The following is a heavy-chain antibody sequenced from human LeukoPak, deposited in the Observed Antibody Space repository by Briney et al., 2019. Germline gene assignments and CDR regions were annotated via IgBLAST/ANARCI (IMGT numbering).Heavy chain of an antibody. CDR3: AREGGTMVRGVIIAPNTDY. J-gene: IGHJ4*02. V-gene: IGHV3-21*01. CDR2: ISSNSSYI. Sequence: PGGSLRLSCAASGFTFSSYSMNWVRQAPGEGREWVSSISSNSSYIYYADSVKGRFTISRDNAKNSLYLQMNSLRAEDTAVYYCAREGGTMVRGVIIAPNTDYWGQGTLVTVSS. D-gene: IGHD3-10*01. CDR1: GFTFSSYS.